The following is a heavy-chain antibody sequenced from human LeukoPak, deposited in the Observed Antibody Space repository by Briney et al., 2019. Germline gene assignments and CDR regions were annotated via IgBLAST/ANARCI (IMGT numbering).Heavy chain of an antibody. CDR3: AKHREGPVTYNAFDI. V-gene: IGHV3-23*01. CDR1: GFTFNSYA. Sequence: GGSLRLSCAASGFTFNSYAMSWVRQAPGKGLEWVSAISGSGGSTYYADSVKGRFTISRDNSKNTLYLQMNSLRAEDTAVYYCAKHREGPVTYNAFDIWGQGTMVTVSS. D-gene: IGHD4-17*01. CDR2: ISGSGGST. J-gene: IGHJ3*02.